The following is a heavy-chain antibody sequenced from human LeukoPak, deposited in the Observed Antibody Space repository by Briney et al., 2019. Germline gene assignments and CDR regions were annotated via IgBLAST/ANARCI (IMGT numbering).Heavy chain of an antibody. CDR1: GFTFSSYS. CDR2: ISSSSSYI. Sequence: GGSLRLSCAASGFTFSSYSMNWVRQAPGKGLEWVSSISSSSSYIYYADSVKGRFTISRDNAKNSLYLQVNSLRAEDTAVYYCAREYCSGGSCYILDYWGQGTLVTVSS. CDR3: AREYCSGGSCYILDY. V-gene: IGHV3-21*01. D-gene: IGHD2-15*01. J-gene: IGHJ4*02.